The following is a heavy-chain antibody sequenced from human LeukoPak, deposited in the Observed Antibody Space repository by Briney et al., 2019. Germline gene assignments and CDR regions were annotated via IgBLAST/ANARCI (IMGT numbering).Heavy chain of an antibody. D-gene: IGHD6-19*01. CDR3: ARDVLASSGWPTSHFDC. CDR2: IYSGGST. Sequence: GGSLRLSCAASGFTVSSNYMSWVRQAPGKGLEWVSVIYSGGSTYSADSVKGRFTISRDNSKNMLYLQMNSLRAEDTAVYYCARDVLASSGWPTSHFDCWGQGALVTVSS. J-gene: IGHJ4*02. CDR1: GFTVSSNY. V-gene: IGHV3-53*01.